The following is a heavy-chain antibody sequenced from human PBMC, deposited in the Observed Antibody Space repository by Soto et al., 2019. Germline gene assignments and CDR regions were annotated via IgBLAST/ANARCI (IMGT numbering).Heavy chain of an antibody. CDR2: IYYSGST. D-gene: IGHD3-10*01. J-gene: IGHJ4*02. Sequence: PSETLSLTCTVSGGSISNDTYCWGWIRQPPGEELEWIGSIYYSGSTYYNPSLKSRVTVSVDTSKNQFSLRLSSVTAADTAVYYCARLPSFGEFDYWGQGTLVTV. CDR3: ARLPSFGEFDY. V-gene: IGHV4-39*01. CDR1: GGSISNDTYC.